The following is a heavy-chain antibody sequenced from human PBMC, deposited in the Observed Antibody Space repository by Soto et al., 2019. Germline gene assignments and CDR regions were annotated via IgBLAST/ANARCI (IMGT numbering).Heavy chain of an antibody. CDR2: IATHDGSS. J-gene: IGHJ4*02. CDR1: GYTFTAYS. D-gene: IGHD5-12*01. V-gene: IGHV1-18*04. CDR3: ARNDGDDSTNF. Sequence: ASVKVSCKASGYTFTAYSLNWVRRAQGRGLEWMGRIATHDGSSVSAQRLQGRLTLTRDSFTSTAYMELGGLTSDDTGIYYCARNDGDDSTNFWGQGTLVTVSS.